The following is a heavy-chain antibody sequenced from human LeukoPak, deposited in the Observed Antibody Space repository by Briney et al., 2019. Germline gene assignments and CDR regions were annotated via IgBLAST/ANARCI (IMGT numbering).Heavy chain of an antibody. D-gene: IGHD6-13*01. CDR3: ARDRGSSTGLDY. J-gene: IGHJ4*02. CDR1: GFTFSTYW. CDR2: ISSSGTYI. Sequence: PGGSLRLSCAASGFTFSTYWMTWVRQAPGKGLEWVSSISSSGTYIYYADSVKGRFTISRDNAKNSLYLQLNSLRAEDTAVYYCARDRGSSTGLDYWGQGTLVTVSS. V-gene: IGHV3-21*01.